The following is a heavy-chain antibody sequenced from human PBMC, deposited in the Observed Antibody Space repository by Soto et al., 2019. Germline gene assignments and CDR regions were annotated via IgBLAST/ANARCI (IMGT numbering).Heavy chain of an antibody. CDR2: INHSGST. V-gene: IGHV4-34*01. J-gene: IGHJ4*02. CDR1: GGSFSGYY. CDR3: ARANITGLLDY. D-gene: IGHD3-10*01. Sequence: PSETLSLTCAVSGGSFSGYYWNWIRQPPGTGLEWIGEINHSGSTNYNPSLKSRVTISVDTSKNQFSLKLTSVTAADTAVYYCARANITGLLDYWGPGTLVTLS.